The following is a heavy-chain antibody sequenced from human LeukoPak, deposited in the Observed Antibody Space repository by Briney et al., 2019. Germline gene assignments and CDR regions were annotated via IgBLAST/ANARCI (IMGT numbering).Heavy chain of an antibody. CDR1: GFTFSSYG. CDR3: ASNMNGFDP. D-gene: IGHD2/OR15-2a*01. J-gene: IGHJ5*02. Sequence: GGSLRLSCAASGFTFSSYGLHWVRQAPGKGLEWVAVIWYDGSNKYYADSVEGRFTISRDNSKNTLYLQMNSLRAEDTAVYYCASNMNGFDPWGQGTLVTVSS. CDR2: IWYDGSNK. V-gene: IGHV3-33*01.